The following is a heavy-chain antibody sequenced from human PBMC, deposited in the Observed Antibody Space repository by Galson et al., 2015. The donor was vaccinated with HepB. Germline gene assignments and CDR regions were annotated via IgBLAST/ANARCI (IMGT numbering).Heavy chain of an antibody. CDR1: GFTFSDYY. CDR3: ARAAYCSGGSCWGFDY. J-gene: IGHJ4*02. Sequence: SLRLSCAASGFTFSDYYMDWVRQAPGKGLEWVGRTRNKANSYITEYAASVKGRFTISRDESYNSLYLQMNSLQTEDTAVYYCARAAYCSGGSCWGFDYWGQGTLVTVSS. D-gene: IGHD2-15*01. V-gene: IGHV3-72*01. CDR2: TRNKANSYIT.